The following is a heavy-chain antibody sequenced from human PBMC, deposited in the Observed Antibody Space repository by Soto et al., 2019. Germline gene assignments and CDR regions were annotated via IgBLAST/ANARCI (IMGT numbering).Heavy chain of an antibody. CDR3: ARVRLRLGELSPNWFDP. D-gene: IGHD3-16*02. CDR2: IYHSGST. V-gene: IGHV4-4*02. J-gene: IGHJ5*02. Sequence: QVQLHESGPGLVKPSGTLSLTCAVSGGSISSSNWWSWVRQPPGKGLEWIGEIYHSGSTNYNPSLKSRVTISVDKSKNQFSLKLSSVTAADTAVYYCARVRLRLGELSPNWFDPWGQGTLVTVSS. CDR1: GGSISSSNW.